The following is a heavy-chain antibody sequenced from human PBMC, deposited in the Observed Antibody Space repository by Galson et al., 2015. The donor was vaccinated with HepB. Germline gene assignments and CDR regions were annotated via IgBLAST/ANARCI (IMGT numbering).Heavy chain of an antibody. V-gene: IGHV2-70*11. CDR3: ARLVGCGGRTPTRDY. CDR1: GFSLSTSGMC. Sequence: PALVKPTQTLTLTCTFSGFSLSTSGMCVSWIRQPPGKALEWLARIDWDDDKYYSTSLKTRLTISKDTSKNQVVLTMTNMDPVDTATYYCARLVGCGGRTPTRDYWGQGTLVTVSS. J-gene: IGHJ4*02. D-gene: IGHD2-21*01. CDR2: IDWDDDK.